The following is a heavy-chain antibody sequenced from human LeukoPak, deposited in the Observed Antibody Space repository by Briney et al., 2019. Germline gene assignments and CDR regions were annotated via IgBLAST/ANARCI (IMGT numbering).Heavy chain of an antibody. CDR3: ARDGAREAGPNFDY. D-gene: IGHD6-19*01. CDR1: GGTFINYS. V-gene: IGHV1-69*04. J-gene: IGHJ4*02. CDR2: IIPIIGME. Sequence: SVKVSCKASGGTFINYSITWVRQAPGQGPEWMGRIIPIIGMEDYAQKFQGRVTITADKSTSTAYMELSSLRSEDTAVYYCARDGAREAGPNFDYWGQGTLVTVSS.